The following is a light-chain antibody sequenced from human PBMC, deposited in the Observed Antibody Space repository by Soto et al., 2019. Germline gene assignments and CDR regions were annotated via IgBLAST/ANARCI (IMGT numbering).Light chain of an antibody. V-gene: IGKV1-9*01. CDR1: QGISSY. CDR3: QQLNSYPLT. J-gene: IGKJ3*01. CDR2: AAS. Sequence: DIQLTQSPSFLSASVGDRVTITCRASQGISSYLAWYQHKPGKAPKLMIYAASTLRSGVPARFSGSGSGTEFTLTISSLQPEDFATYYCQQLNSYPLTFGPGTKVDIK.